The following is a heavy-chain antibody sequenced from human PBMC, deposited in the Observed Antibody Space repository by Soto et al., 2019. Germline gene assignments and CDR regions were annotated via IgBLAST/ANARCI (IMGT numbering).Heavy chain of an antibody. V-gene: IGHV1-8*01. CDR1: GYTFTSYD. J-gene: IGHJ5*02. Sequence: QVQLVQSGAEVKKPGASVKVSCKASGYTFTSYDINWVRQATGQGLEWMGWMNANSGNTGYAQKFQGRVTMTRNTSISTAYMELSSLRSEDTAVYYCARGPSRIVATPHGGDWFDPWGQGTLVTVSS. D-gene: IGHD5-12*01. CDR3: ARGPSRIVATPHGGDWFDP. CDR2: MNANSGNT.